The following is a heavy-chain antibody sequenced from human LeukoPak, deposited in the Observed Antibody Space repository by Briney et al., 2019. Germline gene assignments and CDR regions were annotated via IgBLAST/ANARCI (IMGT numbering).Heavy chain of an antibody. J-gene: IGHJ6*04. Sequence: SETPSLTCAVSGGSISSSNWWSWVRQPPGKGLEWIGEIYHSGSTNYNPSLKSRVTISVDKSKNQFSLKLSSVTAADTAVYYCARAVLLWFGEPETMDVWGKGTTVTVSS. V-gene: IGHV4-4*02. CDR1: GGSISSSNW. CDR2: IYHSGST. CDR3: ARAVLLWFGEPETMDV. D-gene: IGHD3-10*01.